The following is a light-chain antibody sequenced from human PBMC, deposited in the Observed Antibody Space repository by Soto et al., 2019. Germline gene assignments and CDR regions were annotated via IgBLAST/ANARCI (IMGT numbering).Light chain of an antibody. Sequence: DIQMTQSPYSLSAAVGDRVTIACRASQNINTYLNWYQQKPRKAPKLLIFDAASLQSGVPSRFSGGGSRTDFTLTITSLQPEDFATYYCQQTSSAPFTFGPGTKVDIK. CDR3: QQTSSAPFT. CDR2: DAA. CDR1: QNINTY. V-gene: IGKV1-39*01. J-gene: IGKJ3*01.